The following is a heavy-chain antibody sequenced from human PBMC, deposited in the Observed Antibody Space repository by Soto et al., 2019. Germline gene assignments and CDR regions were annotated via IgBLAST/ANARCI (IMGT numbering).Heavy chain of an antibody. V-gene: IGHV4-31*03. CDR1: GGSISSGGYY. J-gene: IGHJ6*02. Sequence: SETLSLTCTVSGGSISSGGYYWSWIRQHPGKGLEWIGYIYYSGSTYYNPSLKSRVTISVDTSKNQFSLKLSSVTAADTAVYYCARDLGGIAAAGRVYYYGMDVWGQGTTVTVSS. CDR2: IYYSGST. D-gene: IGHD6-13*01. CDR3: ARDLGGIAAAGRVYYYGMDV.